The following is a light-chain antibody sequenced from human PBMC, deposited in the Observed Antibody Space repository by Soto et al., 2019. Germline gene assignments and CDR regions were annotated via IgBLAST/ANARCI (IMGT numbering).Light chain of an antibody. CDR1: SSNIGSNT. CDR3: GAWDDSLNGPVV. Sequence: QSVLTQPPSASGTPGQRVTISCSGSSSNIGSNTVNRYQQLPGTAPKLLIYSNNQRPSGVPDRFSGSKSGTSASLAISGLQSEDEDDYSCGAWDDSLNGPVVFGGGTKLTVL. V-gene: IGLV1-44*01. CDR2: SNN. J-gene: IGLJ2*01.